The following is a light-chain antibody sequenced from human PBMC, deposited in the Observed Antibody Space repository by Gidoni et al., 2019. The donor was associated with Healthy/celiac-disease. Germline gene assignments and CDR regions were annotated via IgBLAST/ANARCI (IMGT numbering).Light chain of an antibody. Sequence: EIVLTQSPGTLSLSQGERATLSCRASQSLSSSYLAWYQQKPGQAPRPLIYGASSRATGIPDFTLTISRLEPEDDAVYYCQQYGSSTMYTFGQGTKLEIK. V-gene: IGKV3-20*01. CDR1: QSLSSSY. CDR2: GAS. CDR3: QQYGSSTMYT. J-gene: IGKJ2*01.